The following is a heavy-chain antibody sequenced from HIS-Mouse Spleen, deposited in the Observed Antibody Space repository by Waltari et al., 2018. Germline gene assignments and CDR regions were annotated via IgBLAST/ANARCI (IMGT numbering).Heavy chain of an antibody. J-gene: IGHJ2*01. CDR3: AREIPYSSSWYDWYFDL. Sequence: QLQLQESGPGLVKPSETLSLTCTVSGGSISSSSYYWGWIRQPPGKGLEWIGSIYYSGSTDYTPALKSRVTISVATSKNQFSRKLSSVTAADTAVYYCAREIPYSSSWYDWYFDLWGRGTLVTVSS. D-gene: IGHD6-13*01. V-gene: IGHV4-39*07. CDR1: GGSISSSSYY. CDR2: IYYSGST.